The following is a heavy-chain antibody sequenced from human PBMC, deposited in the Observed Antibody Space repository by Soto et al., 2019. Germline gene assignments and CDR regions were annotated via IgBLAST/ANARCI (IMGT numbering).Heavy chain of an antibody. V-gene: IGHV3-23*01. J-gene: IGHJ5*02. CDR1: GFTFNSYA. Sequence: GGSLRLSCAASGFTFNSYAMSWVRQAPGKGPDWVSTISGSAGSTYYADSVKGRFTISRDNSKNTLYLQMNSLRAEDTAVYYCAKGSSSWYYDWFDPWGQGTLVTVSS. CDR2: ISGSAGST. CDR3: AKGSSSWYYDWFDP. D-gene: IGHD6-13*01.